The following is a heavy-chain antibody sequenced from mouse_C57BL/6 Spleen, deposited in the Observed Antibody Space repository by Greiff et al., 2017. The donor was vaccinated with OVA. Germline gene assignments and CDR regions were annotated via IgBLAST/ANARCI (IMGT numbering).Heavy chain of an antibody. D-gene: IGHD2-4*01. CDR1: GYTFTDYY. Sequence: VQLQQSGPELVKPGASVKISCKASGYTFTDYYMNWVKQSHGKSLEWIGDINPNNGGTSYNQKFKGKATLTVDKSSSTAYMELRSLTSEDSAVYYCEVYDYFYYFDYWGQGTTLTVSS. V-gene: IGHV1-26*01. CDR3: EVYDYFYYFDY. CDR2: INPNNGGT. J-gene: IGHJ2*01.